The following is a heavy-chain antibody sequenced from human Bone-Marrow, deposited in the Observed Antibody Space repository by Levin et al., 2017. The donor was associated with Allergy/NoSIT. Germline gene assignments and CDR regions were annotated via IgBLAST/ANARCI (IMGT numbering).Heavy chain of an antibody. D-gene: IGHD5-24*01. V-gene: IGHV4-59*01. CDR2: IYYSGST. J-gene: IGHJ1*01. Sequence: SETLSLTCTVSGGSISSYYWSWIRQPPGKGLEWIGYIYYSGSTNYNPSLKSRVTISVDTSKNQFSLKLSSVTAADTAVYYCARAEGDGYNYYFQHWGQGTLVTVSS. CDR3: ARAEGDGYNYYFQH. CDR1: GGSISSYY.